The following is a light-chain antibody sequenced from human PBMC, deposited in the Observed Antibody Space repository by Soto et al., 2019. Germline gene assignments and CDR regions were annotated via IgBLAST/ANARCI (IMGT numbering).Light chain of an antibody. CDR1: QSLVYRDGNTH. CDR2: MVS. J-gene: IGKJ1*01. CDR3: MQGTHWPPT. Sequence: DVVLTQSPPSLPVTLGQPASISCRSSQSLVYRDGNTHLNWFQQRPGQSPRRLIYMVSTRASGVPDRFSGSGSGTDFTLKISGVEAEDVGVYYCMQGTHWPPTFGQGTKVEIK. V-gene: IGKV2-30*01.